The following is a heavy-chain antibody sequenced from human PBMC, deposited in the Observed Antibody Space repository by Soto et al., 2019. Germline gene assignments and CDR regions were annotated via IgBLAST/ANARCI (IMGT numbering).Heavy chain of an antibody. Sequence: PGGSLRLSCVASGFSFSDYRMNWVRQAPGKGLQWVSYISSSSDNTYYADSVKGRFTVSRDNAKNALFLQMNSLRDDDTATYYCARLPKGSLVTAWGQGTRVTVSS. V-gene: IGHV3-48*02. CDR2: ISSSSDNT. J-gene: IGHJ4*02. CDR3: ARLPKGSLVTA. D-gene: IGHD2-21*02. CDR1: GFSFSDYR.